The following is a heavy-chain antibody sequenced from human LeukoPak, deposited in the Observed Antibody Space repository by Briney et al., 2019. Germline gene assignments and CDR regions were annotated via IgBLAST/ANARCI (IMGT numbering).Heavy chain of an antibody. CDR3: ARSAQLRYFDWFDY. CDR2: ISISSSYI. V-gene: IGHV3-21*01. CDR1: GFTFSRYS. D-gene: IGHD3-9*01. Sequence: PGGSLRLSCAASGFTFSRYSMNWVRQAPGKGLEWVSSISISSSYIYYADSVKGRFTMSRDNAKNSLYLQMNSLRAEDTAVYYCARSAQLRYFDWFDYWGQGTLVTVSS. J-gene: IGHJ4*02.